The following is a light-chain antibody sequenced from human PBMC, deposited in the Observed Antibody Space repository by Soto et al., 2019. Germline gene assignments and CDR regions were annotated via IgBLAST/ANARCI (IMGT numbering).Light chain of an antibody. J-gene: IGKJ4*01. V-gene: IGKV3-11*01. Sequence: VVLTQSPATLSLSPGERATLSCRASQSVGSYLAWYQQKPGQAPRLLIYDASNRATGIPVRFSRSGSGTDFTLTISSVEPEDSAVYYCQQGRNWLFGGGTKVEIK. CDR1: QSVGSY. CDR3: QQGRNWL. CDR2: DAS.